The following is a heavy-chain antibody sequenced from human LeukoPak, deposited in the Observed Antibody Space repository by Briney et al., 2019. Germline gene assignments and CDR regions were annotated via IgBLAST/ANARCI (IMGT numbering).Heavy chain of an antibody. CDR3: ARDGGGYDS. CDR1: GFTFSTYW. CDR2: IKEDGSRQ. V-gene: IGHV3-7*01. D-gene: IGHD5-24*01. Sequence: GGSLRLSCAASGFTFSTYWMSWVRQTPGKGLEWVANIKEDGSRQYYVDSVKGRFTISRDNAKNSLQMNSLRVEDTAVYYCARDGGGYDSWGQGTLVTVSS. J-gene: IGHJ5*01.